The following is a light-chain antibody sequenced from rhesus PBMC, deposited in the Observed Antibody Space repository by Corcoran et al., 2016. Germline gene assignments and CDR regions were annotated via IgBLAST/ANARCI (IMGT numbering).Light chain of an antibody. CDR3: QQYNSLPYS. CDR2: YAN. CDR1: QGISSY. V-gene: IGKV1-32*01. J-gene: IGKJ2*01. Sequence: DIQMTQSPSSLSASVGDRVIITCRASQGISSYLNWYQQKPGKAPKLLIYYANRKESGVPSRFSGSGSGTEFSLTISSLQPEDFATYYCQQYNSLPYSFGQGTKVEIK.